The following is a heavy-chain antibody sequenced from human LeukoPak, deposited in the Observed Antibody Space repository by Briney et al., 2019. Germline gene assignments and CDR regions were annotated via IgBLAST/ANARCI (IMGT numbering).Heavy chain of an antibody. J-gene: IGHJ4*02. CDR2: IIPIFGTA. CDR3: ARVLGGGFWSGYSSGGYFDY. Sequence: GSSVEVSCKASGGTFSSYAISWVRQAPGQGLEWMGGIIPIFGTANYAQKFQGRVTITADKSTSTAYMELSSLRSEDTAVYYCARVLGGGFWSGYSSGGYFDYWGQGTLVTVSS. CDR1: GGTFSSYA. V-gene: IGHV1-69*06. D-gene: IGHD3-3*01.